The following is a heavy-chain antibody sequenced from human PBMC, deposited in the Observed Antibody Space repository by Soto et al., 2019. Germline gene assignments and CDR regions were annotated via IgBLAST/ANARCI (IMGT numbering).Heavy chain of an antibody. Sequence: EVQLVESGGGLIQPGGSLRLSCAASGFIVSANYLGWVRQAPGKGLEWLSVIYTDGHTYYADSVKGRFTISSDSYKNTLYLQMTSLRVEDKVIYYCARYYDGDYDDDYWGQGTMVTVSS. CDR2: IYTDGHT. CDR3: ARYYDGDYDDDY. V-gene: IGHV3-53*01. CDR1: GFIVSANY. J-gene: IGHJ4*02. D-gene: IGHD4-17*01.